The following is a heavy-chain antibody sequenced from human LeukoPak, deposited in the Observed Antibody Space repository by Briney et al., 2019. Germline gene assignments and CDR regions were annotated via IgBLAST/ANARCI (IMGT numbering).Heavy chain of an antibody. J-gene: IGHJ4*02. Sequence: GGSLRLSXAASGFTFSNAWMSWVSQAPGKGLEWVGRIKSKTDGGTTDYAAPVKGRFTISRDDSKNTLYLQMNSLRAEDTAIFYCAKGVHCTSTSCPRDHWGQGTLVTVSS. D-gene: IGHD2-2*01. CDR1: GFTFSNAW. CDR2: IKSKTDGGTT. V-gene: IGHV3-15*01. CDR3: AKGVHCTSTSCPRDH.